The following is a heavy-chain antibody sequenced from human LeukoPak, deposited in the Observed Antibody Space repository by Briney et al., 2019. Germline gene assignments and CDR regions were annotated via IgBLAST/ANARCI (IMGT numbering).Heavy chain of an antibody. CDR1: GFTFSGYG. Sequence: GGSLRLSCAASGFTFSGYGMHWVRQAPGKGLGWVAVISYDGSNKYYADSVKGRFTISRDNSKNTLYLQMNSLRAEDTAVYYGASGRGVVTGDYWGQGTLVTVSS. CDR3: ASGRGVVTGDY. D-gene: IGHD4-23*01. J-gene: IGHJ4*02. CDR2: ISYDGSNK. V-gene: IGHV3-30*03.